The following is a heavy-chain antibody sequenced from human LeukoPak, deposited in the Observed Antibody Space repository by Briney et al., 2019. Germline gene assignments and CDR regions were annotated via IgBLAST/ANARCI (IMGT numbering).Heavy chain of an antibody. CDR2: IYSSGST. V-gene: IGHV4-61*02. J-gene: IGHJ3*02. CDR3: ASTDTNGGAFDI. D-gene: IGHD2-8*01. CDR1: VGSISSGNYY. Sequence: PSETLSLTCTVSVGSISSGNYYWSWIRQPAGKGLEWIGRIYSSGSTNHNPSLKSRVTISADTSKNQFSLKLSSVTGADTAVYYCASTDTNGGAFDIWGQGTMVTVSS.